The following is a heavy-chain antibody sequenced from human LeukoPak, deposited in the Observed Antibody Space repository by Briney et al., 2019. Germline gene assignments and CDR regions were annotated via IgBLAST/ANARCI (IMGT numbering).Heavy chain of an antibody. Sequence: PGGSLRLSCAASGFTFSSYEMNWVRQAPGKGLEWVSYISSSGSTIYYADSVKGRFTISRDNAKNSLYLQMNSLRAEDTAIYYCAKDRLSSVATIIEVGDWGQGTLVTVSS. J-gene: IGHJ4*02. D-gene: IGHD5-12*01. CDR1: GFTFSSYE. CDR3: AKDRLSSVATIIEVGD. V-gene: IGHV3-48*03. CDR2: ISSSGSTI.